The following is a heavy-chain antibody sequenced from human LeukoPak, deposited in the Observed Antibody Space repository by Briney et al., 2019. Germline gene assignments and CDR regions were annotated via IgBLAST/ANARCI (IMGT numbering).Heavy chain of an antibody. J-gene: IGHJ3*02. Sequence: SETLSLTCAVYGGSFSGYYWGWIRQPPGKGLEWIGSIYYSGSTYYNPSLKSRVTISVDTSKNQFSLKLSSVTAADTAVYYCARLARGQDAFDIWGQGTMVTVSS. CDR1: GGSFSGYY. D-gene: IGHD3-3*02. CDR3: ARLARGQDAFDI. V-gene: IGHV4-39*01. CDR2: IYYSGST.